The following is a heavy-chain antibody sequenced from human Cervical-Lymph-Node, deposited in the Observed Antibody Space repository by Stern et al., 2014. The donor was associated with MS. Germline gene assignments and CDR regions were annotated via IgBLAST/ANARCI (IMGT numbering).Heavy chain of an antibody. CDR2: IYPGDSET. V-gene: IGHV5-51*01. Sequence: EVQLVESGAELIRPGESLKISCKGSGYKFSIYCIAWVRQMPGKGLEWMGIIYPGDSETSHSPSFQGQVTMSADKSTSTAYLQWSSLNASDTAMYFCARQTTAWASDVWGQGTLVTVSS. CDR1: GYKFSIYC. J-gene: IGHJ4*02. CDR3: ARQTTAWASDV. D-gene: IGHD1-14*01.